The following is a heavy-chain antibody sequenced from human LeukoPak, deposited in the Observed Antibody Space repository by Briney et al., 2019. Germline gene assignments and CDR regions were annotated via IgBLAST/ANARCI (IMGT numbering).Heavy chain of an antibody. CDR2: ISSSSSYI. D-gene: IGHD1-26*01. CDR3: ARGVGATTDYYYYMDV. V-gene: IGHV3-21*01. J-gene: IGHJ6*03. Sequence: KAGGSLRLSCAASGFTFSSYSMNWVRQAPGKGLEWVSSISSSSSYIYYADSVKGRFTISRDNAKNSLYLQMNSLRAEETAVYYCARGVGATTDYYYYMDVWGKGTTVTISS. CDR1: GFTFSSYS.